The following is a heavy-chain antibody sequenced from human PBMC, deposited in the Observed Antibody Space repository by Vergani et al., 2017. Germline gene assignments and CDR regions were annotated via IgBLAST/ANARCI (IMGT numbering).Heavy chain of an antibody. Sequence: QVQLVESGGGLVKPGGSLRLSCAASGFTFSDYYMSWIRQAPGKGLEWVSYISSSGTTIYYADSVKGRFTISRDNAKNSLYLQMNSLRAGDTAVFYCARSPRVGDPGIYYFDYWGQGTLVTVSS. V-gene: IGHV3-11*01. CDR3: ARSPRVGDPGIYYFDY. D-gene: IGHD3-16*01. CDR1: GFTFSDYY. J-gene: IGHJ4*02. CDR2: ISSSGTTI.